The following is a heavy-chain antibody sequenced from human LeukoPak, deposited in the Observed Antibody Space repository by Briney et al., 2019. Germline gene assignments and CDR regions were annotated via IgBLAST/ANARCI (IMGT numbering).Heavy chain of an antibody. CDR2: ISWNSGSI. CDR3: AKGGRGVIIGGEHWFDP. J-gene: IGHJ5*02. D-gene: IGHD3-10*01. CDR1: GFTFDDYA. Sequence: GGSLRLSCAASGFTFDDYAMHWVRQAPGKGLEWVSGISWNSGSIGYADSVKGRFTISRDNAKNSLYLQMNSLRAEDTVLYYCAKGGRGVIIGGEHWFDPWGQGTLVTVSS. V-gene: IGHV3-9*01.